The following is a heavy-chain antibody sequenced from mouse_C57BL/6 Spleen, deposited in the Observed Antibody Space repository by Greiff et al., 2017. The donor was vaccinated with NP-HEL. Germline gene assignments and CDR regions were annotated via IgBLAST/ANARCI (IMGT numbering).Heavy chain of an antibody. Sequence: VKLKQSGPGLVQPSQSLSITCTVSGFSLTSYGVHWVRQSPGKGLEWLGVIWSGGSTDYNAAFISRLSISKDNSKSQVFFKMNSLQADDTAIYYCARNTVVATPYAMDYWGQGTSVTVSS. CDR3: ARNTVVATPYAMDY. V-gene: IGHV2-2*01. CDR2: IWSGGST. D-gene: IGHD1-1*01. J-gene: IGHJ4*01. CDR1: GFSLTSYG.